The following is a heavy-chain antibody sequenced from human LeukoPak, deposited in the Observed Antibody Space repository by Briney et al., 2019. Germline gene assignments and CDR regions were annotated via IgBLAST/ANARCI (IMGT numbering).Heavy chain of an antibody. CDR1: GGTISSYY. CDR3: ARWYSSGWAFDY. V-gene: IGHV4-59*08. Sequence: PSETLSLTCTVSGGTISSYYWNWIRHPPGKGLEWIGYVHYSGSTKYNPSLKSRVTISVDTSKNQFSLKLSSVIAADTAVYYCARWYSSGWAFDYWGQGTLVTVSS. CDR2: VHYSGST. J-gene: IGHJ4*02. D-gene: IGHD6-19*01.